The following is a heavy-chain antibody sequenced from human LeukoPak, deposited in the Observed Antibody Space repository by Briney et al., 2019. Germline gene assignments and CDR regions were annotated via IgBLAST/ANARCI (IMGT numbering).Heavy chain of an antibody. CDR3: AREARYDFWSGYYSL. Sequence: GASVTVSFKSSVYTFTVYYMHWVRQAPGQGLEWMGWINPNSGGTNYAQRFQGRVTMTRDTSISTAYMELSRLRSDDTAVYYCAREARYDFWSGYYSLWGQGTLVTVSS. CDR2: INPNSGGT. J-gene: IGHJ4*02. D-gene: IGHD3-3*01. CDR1: VYTFTVYY. V-gene: IGHV1-2*02.